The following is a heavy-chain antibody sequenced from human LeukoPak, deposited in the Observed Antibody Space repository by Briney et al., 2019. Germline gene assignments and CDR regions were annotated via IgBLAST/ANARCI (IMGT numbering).Heavy chain of an antibody. CDR2: ISGSGGST. CDR1: GFTFSSYG. D-gene: IGHD3-10*01. J-gene: IGHJ4*02. CDR3: AKQYKVRGPIPAWGY. V-gene: IGHV3-23*01. Sequence: PGGSLRLSCAASGFTFSSYGMSWVRQAPGKGLEWVSAISGSGGSTYYADSVKGRFTISRDNSKNTLYLQMNSLRAEDTAVYYCAKQYKVRGPIPAWGYWGQGTLVTVSS.